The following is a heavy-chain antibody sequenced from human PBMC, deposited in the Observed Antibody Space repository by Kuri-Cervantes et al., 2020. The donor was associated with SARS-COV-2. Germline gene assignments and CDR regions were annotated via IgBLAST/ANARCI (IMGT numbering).Heavy chain of an antibody. CDR2: ISSSSSTI. CDR1: GFIFSDYY. J-gene: IGHJ4*02. V-gene: IGHV3-48*01. CDR3: AREAIGDYEFDY. D-gene: IGHD2-21*02. Sequence: GGSLRLSCTAPGFIFSDYYMNWVRQAPGKGLEWVSYISSSSSTIYYADSVKGRFTISRDNAKNSLYLQMNSLRAEDTAVYYCAREAIGDYEFDYWGQGTLVTVSS.